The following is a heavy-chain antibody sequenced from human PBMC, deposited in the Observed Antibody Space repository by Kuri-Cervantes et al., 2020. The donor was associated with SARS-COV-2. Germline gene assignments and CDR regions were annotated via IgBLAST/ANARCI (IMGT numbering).Heavy chain of an antibody. Sequence: SETLSLTCTVSGGSISSYYWSWIRQPAGKGLEWIGRIYTSGSTNYNPSLKSRVTISVDTAKNQFSLKLSSVTAADTAVYYCARGSSGWSPNWFDPWGQGTLVTVSS. D-gene: IGHD6-19*01. V-gene: IGHV4-4*07. CDR2: IYTSGST. CDR1: GGSISSYY. J-gene: IGHJ5*02. CDR3: ARGSSGWSPNWFDP.